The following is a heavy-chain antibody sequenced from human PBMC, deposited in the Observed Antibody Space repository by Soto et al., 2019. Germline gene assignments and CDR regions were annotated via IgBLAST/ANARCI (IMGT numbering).Heavy chain of an antibody. CDR2: ISSSSSYI. CDR1: GFTFSSYS. V-gene: IGHV3-21*01. CDR3: ERVEITVTPHFTNAFDI. D-gene: IGHD4-17*01. J-gene: IGHJ3*02. Sequence: GGSLRLSCAASGFTFSSYSMNWVRQAPGKGLEWVSSISSSSSYIYYADSVKGRFTISRDNAKNSLYLQMNSLRAEDTSVYYCERVEITVTPHFTNAFDIWGQGTMVTLSS.